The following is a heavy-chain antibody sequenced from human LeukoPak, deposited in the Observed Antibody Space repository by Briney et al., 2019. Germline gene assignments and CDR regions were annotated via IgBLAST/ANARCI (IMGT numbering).Heavy chain of an antibody. V-gene: IGHV1-2*06. D-gene: IGHD6-13*01. Sequence: ASVKVSCEASGYTFTCYYMHWVRQAPGQGLEWMGRINPNSGGTNYAQKFHVRVTMTRDTSMNTAYMQLSGLTSDDTAVYFCARGFMSAAGPCDYWGQGTLVTVSS. CDR1: GYTFTCYY. CDR2: INPNSGGT. J-gene: IGHJ4*02. CDR3: ARGFMSAAGPCDY.